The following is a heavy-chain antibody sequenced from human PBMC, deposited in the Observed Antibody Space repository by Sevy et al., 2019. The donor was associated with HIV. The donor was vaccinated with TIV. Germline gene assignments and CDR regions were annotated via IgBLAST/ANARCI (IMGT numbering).Heavy chain of an antibody. CDR1: GFTFSSYS. V-gene: IGHV3-21*01. Sequence: GGSLRLSCAASGFTFSSYSMNWVRQAPGKGLEWVSSITSSSSYIYYADSVKGRFTISRDNAKNSLYLQMNSLRAEDTAVYYCARALWYCSGGSCCDYWGQGTLVTVSS. D-gene: IGHD2-15*01. CDR2: ITSSSSYI. J-gene: IGHJ4*02. CDR3: ARALWYCSGGSCCDY.